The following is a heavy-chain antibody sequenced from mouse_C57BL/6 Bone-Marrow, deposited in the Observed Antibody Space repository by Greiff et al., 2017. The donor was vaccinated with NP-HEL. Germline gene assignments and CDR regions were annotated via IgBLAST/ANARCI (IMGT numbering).Heavy chain of an antibody. CDR3: ARSSDYPWYFDV. D-gene: IGHD2-4*01. CDR1: GYTFTSYW. J-gene: IGHJ1*03. CDR2: IYPGSGST. V-gene: IGHV1-55*01. Sequence: QVQLQQPGAELVKPGASVKMSCKASGYTFTSYWITWVKQRPGQGLEWIGDIYPGSGSTNYNEKFKSKATLTVDTSSSTAYMQRSSLTSEDSAVYYCARSSDYPWYFDVWGTGTTVTVSS.